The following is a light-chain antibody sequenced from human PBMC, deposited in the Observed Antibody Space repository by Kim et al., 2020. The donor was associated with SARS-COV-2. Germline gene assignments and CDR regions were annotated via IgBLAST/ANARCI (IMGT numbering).Light chain of an antibody. V-gene: IGLV3-19*01. J-gene: IGLJ2*01. CDR3: NSRDSNDNVV. Sequence: ALGQTVRITCQGDSLRSYYATRYQQKPGQAPILVIYGKNNRPSGIPDRFSGATSGNTASLTITGTQAGDEADYYCNSRDSNDNVVFGGGTKVTVL. CDR2: GKN. CDR1: SLRSYY.